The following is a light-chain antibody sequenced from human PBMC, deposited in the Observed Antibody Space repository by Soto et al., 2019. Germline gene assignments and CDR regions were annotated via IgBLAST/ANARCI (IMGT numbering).Light chain of an antibody. CDR1: SSNIGAGYD. CDR3: QSYDSSLSGYVV. Sequence: QSALTQPPSVSGAPGQRVTISCTGSSSNIGAGYDVHWYQQRPGTAPKLLIYSNSNRPSGVPDRFSGSKSGTSASLAITGLLAEDEADYYCQSYDSSLSGYVVFGGGTKVTVL. J-gene: IGLJ2*01. CDR2: SNS. V-gene: IGLV1-40*01.